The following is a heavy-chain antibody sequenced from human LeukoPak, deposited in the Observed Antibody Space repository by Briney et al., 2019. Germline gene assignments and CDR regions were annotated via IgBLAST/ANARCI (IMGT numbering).Heavy chain of an antibody. D-gene: IGHD2-15*01. J-gene: IGHJ4*02. CDR3: ARGIYCSGGSCYDRVSFDY. CDR2: IYYSGST. V-gene: IGHV4-59*01. CDR1: GGSISSYY. Sequence: SETLSFTCTVSGGSISSYYWSRIRQPPGKGLEWIGYIYYSGSTNYNPSLKSRVTISVDTSKNQFSLKLSSVTAADTAVYYCARGIYCSGGSCYDRVSFDYWGQGTLVTVSS.